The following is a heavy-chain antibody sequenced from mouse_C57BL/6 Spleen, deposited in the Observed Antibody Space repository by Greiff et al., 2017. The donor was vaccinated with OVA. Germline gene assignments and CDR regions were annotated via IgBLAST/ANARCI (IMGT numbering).Heavy chain of an antibody. CDR1: GYTFTDYY. CDR3: ARSRGTTVVAPGWYFDV. D-gene: IGHD1-1*01. V-gene: IGHV1-26*01. CDR2: INPNNGGT. J-gene: IGHJ1*03. Sequence: VQLQQSGPELVKPGASVKISCKASGYTFTDYYMNWVKQSHGKSLEWIGDINPNNGGTSYNQKFKGKATLTVDKSSSTAYMELRSLTSEDSAVYYCARSRGTTVVAPGWYFDVWGTGTTVTVSS.